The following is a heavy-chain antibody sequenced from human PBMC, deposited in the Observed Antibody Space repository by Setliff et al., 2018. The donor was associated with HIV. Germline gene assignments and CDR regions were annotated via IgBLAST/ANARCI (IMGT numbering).Heavy chain of an antibody. CDR2: IHYSGST. V-gene: IGHV4-61*01. Sequence: PSETLSLTCTVSGGPFSSSSYYWGWTRQPPGKGLEWIGNIHYSGSTNYNPSLKSRVTISVDTSRSQFSLKLSSVTAADTAVYYCARGRDKYGPIDYWGQGTLVTVSS. J-gene: IGHJ4*02. D-gene: IGHD3-10*01. CDR3: ARGRDKYGPIDY. CDR1: GGPFSSSSYY.